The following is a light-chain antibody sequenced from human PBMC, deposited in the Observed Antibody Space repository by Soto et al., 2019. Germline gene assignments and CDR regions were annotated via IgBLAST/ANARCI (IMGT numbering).Light chain of an antibody. J-gene: IGLJ1*01. CDR3: SSSTSSSTPCV. CDR2: DVS. CDR1: SSDVGGYNY. V-gene: IGLV2-14*01. Sequence: QSVLTQPASVSGSPGQSITISCTGTSSDVGGYNYVSWYQQHPGKAPKLMIYDVSNRPSGVSNRFSGPKSGNTASLTISGLQAEDEADYYCSSSTSSSTPCVFGTGTKLTVL.